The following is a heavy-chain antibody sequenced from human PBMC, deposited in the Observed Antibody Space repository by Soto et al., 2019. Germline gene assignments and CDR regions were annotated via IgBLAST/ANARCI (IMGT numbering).Heavy chain of an antibody. D-gene: IGHD3-22*01. CDR1: GFTVSSNY. CDR3: ATRYNYYDSSGYPMDV. V-gene: IGHV3-53*01. J-gene: IGHJ6*02. Sequence: GGSLRLSCAASGFTVSSNYMSWVRDAPGKGLEWVSVIYSGGSTYYADSVKGRFTISRDNSKNTLYLQMNSLRAEDTAVYYCATRYNYYDSSGYPMDVWGQGTTVTVSS. CDR2: IYSGGST.